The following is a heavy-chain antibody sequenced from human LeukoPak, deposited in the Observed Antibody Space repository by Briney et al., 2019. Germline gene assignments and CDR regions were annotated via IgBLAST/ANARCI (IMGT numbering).Heavy chain of an antibody. CDR3: ARAQKAPLYYYYMDV. J-gene: IGHJ6*03. Sequence: SETLSLTCAVYGGSFSGYYWSWIRQPPGKGLEWIGEINHSGSTNYNPSLKSRVTISVDTSKNQFSLKLSSVTAADTAVYYCARAQKAPLYYYYMDVWGKGTTVTVSS. CDR1: GGSFSGYY. CDR2: INHSGST. V-gene: IGHV4-34*01.